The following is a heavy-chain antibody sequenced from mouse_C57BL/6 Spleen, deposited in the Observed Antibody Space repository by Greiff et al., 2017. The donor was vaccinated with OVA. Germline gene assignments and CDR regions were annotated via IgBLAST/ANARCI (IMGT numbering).Heavy chain of an antibody. V-gene: IGHV1-81*01. Sequence: VKLMESGAELARPGASVQLSCKASGYTFTSYGISWVKQRTGQGLEWIGEIYPRSGNTYYNEKFKGKATLTADKSSSTAYMELRSRTSEDSAVYFCARKEGIEDYWGQGTSVTVSS. J-gene: IGHJ4*01. CDR2: IYPRSGNT. CDR3: ARKEGIEDY. CDR1: GYTFTSYG.